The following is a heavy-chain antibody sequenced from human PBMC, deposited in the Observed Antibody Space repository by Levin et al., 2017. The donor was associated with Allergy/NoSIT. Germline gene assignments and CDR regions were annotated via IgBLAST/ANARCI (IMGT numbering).Heavy chain of an antibody. CDR3: ARAVLSHCTGGVCPFDY. CDR1: GGTFSSYA. D-gene: IGHD2-8*02. CDR2: IIPIFGTA. Sequence: VASVKVSCKASGGTFSSYAISWVRQAPGQGLEWMGGIIPIFGTANYAQKFQGRVTITADESTSTAYMELSSLRSEDTAVYYCARAVLSHCTGGVCPFDYWGQGTLVTVSS. J-gene: IGHJ4*02. V-gene: IGHV1-69*13.